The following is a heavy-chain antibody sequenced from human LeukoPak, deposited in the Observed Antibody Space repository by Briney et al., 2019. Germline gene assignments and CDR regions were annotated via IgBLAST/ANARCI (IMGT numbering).Heavy chain of an antibody. CDR2: ISGSGGST. CDR3: AKDIRQGVAQGYFDL. V-gene: IGHV3-23*01. CDR1: GFTFSSYA. D-gene: IGHD2-15*01. J-gene: IGHJ2*01. Sequence: GGSLRLSCAASGFTFSSYAMSWVRQAPGKGLEWVSGISGSGGSTYYADSVKGRFTISRDNAKNSLYLQMNSLRAEDTALYYCAKDIRQGVAQGYFDLWGRGTLVTVSS.